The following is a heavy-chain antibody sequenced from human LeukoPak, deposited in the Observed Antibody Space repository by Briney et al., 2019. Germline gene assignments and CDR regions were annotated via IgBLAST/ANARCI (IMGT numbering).Heavy chain of an antibody. CDR1: GFTFGSYA. D-gene: IGHD4-23*01. CDR3: ARDHGGNSFDY. V-gene: IGHV3-64*01. Sequence: GGSLRLSXAASGFTFGSYAMHWVRQSPGKGLEYLSAISSNGGSTNYANSVKGRFTISRDNSKNTLYLQMGSLRAEDMAVYYCARDHGGNSFDYWGQGTLVTVSS. J-gene: IGHJ4*02. CDR2: ISSNGGST.